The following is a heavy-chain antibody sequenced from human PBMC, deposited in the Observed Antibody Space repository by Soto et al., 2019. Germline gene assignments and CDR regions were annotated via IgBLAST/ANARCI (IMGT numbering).Heavy chain of an antibody. D-gene: IGHD6-13*01. Sequence: PFETLSLTCTVSGGSISSYYWSWIRQPPGKGLEWIGYIYYSGSTNYNPSLKSRVTMSVDTSNNQFSLILSSVTAADTAVYYCARHPSASGDAFDIWGQGTMVTVSS. CDR2: IYYSGST. CDR3: ARHPSASGDAFDI. J-gene: IGHJ3*02. CDR1: GGSISSYY. V-gene: IGHV4-59*08.